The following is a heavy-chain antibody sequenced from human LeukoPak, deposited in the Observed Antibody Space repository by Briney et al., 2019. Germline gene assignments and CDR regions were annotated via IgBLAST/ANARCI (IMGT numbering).Heavy chain of an antibody. CDR2: IYPSGNT. D-gene: IGHD3-22*01. V-gene: IGHV4-38-2*01. CDR1: GYPISSAYY. Sequence: SETLSLTCAVSGYPISSAYYWGWIRQPPGKGLEWIGSIYPSGNTYYNPSLKSRVTMSLDTSKNQFSLKLSSVTAADTAIYYCARSWRYDSSIPDAFDIWGQGTMVTVSS. CDR3: ARSWRYDSSIPDAFDI. J-gene: IGHJ3*02.